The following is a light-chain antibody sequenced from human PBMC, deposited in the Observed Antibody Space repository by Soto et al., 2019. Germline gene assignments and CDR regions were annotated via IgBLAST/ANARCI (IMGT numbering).Light chain of an antibody. V-gene: IGKV3-20*01. CDR1: QSLSSNY. J-gene: IGKJ3*01. CDR3: QQYGGSAFT. Sequence: EIVLTQSPGTLSLSPGERATLSCRASQSLSSNYLAWYQQKPGQAPRLLISGTSNRATGITDRFSGSGSGTDFTLTISRLEPDDFAVYYCQQYGGSAFTFGPGTKVDIK. CDR2: GTS.